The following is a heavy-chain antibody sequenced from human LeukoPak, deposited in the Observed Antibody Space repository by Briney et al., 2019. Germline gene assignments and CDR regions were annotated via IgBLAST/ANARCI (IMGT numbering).Heavy chain of an antibody. CDR1: GYSINSGNY. V-gene: IGHV4-38-2*01. CDR2: IYRSGNT. J-gene: IGHJ3*02. Sequence: SETLSLTCVVSGYSINSGNYWGWIRQPPGKGLEWIGSIYRSGNTDYNPSLKSRVTISVDTSKNQFSLRLSSVTAADTALYYYGLYGYVHDAFDIWGQGTMVTVSS. D-gene: IGHD3-16*01. CDR3: GLYGYVHDAFDI.